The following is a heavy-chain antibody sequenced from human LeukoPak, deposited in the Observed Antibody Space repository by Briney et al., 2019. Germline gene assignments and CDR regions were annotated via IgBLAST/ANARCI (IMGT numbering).Heavy chain of an antibody. V-gene: IGHV4-61*02. D-gene: IGHD2-2*01. J-gene: IGHJ3*02. CDR2: IYTSGGT. CDR3: ARDEPTYYCGSTSCPPGAFDI. CDR1: GGSISSGSYY. Sequence: PSETLSLTCTVSGGSISSGSYYWSWIRQPAGKGLEWIGRIYTSGGTNYNPSLKGRVTISVDTSKNQFSLKLSSVTAADTAVYYCARDEPTYYCGSTSCPPGAFDIWGQGTMVTVSS.